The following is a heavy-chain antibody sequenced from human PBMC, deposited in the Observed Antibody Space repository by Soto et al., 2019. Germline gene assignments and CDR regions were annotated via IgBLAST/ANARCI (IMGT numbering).Heavy chain of an antibody. CDR3: ASLGDWNAGWFDP. D-gene: IGHD1-1*01. V-gene: IGHV4-59*01. CDR1: GGSISSYY. J-gene: IGHJ5*02. CDR2: IYYSGST. Sequence: SETLSLTCTVSGGSISSYYWSWIRQPPGKGLEWIGYIYYSGSTNYNPSLKSRVTISVDTSKNQFSLKLSSVTAADTAVYYCASLGDWNAGWFDPSGPGTLVTVSS.